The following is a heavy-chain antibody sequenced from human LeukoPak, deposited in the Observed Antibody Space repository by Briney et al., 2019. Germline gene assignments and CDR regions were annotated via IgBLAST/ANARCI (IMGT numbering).Heavy chain of an antibody. CDR2: INPSGGST. CDR3: ARAMIVVAENYYFDY. D-gene: IGHD3-22*01. V-gene: IGHV1-46*01. CDR1: GYTFTSYY. J-gene: IGHJ4*02. Sequence: ASVKVSCKASGYTFTSYYMHWVRQAPGQGLEWMGIINPSGGSTSYAQKFQGRVTITADKSTSTAYMELSSLRSEDTAVYYCARAMIVVAENYYFDYWGQGTLVTVSS.